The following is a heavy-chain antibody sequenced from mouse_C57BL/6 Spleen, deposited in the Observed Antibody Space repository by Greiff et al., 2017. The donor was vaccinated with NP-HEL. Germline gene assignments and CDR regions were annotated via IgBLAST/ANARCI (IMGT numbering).Heavy chain of an antibody. CDR2: ISNGGGST. V-gene: IGHV5-12*01. CDR3: ARLLNYYGSSHWYFDV. D-gene: IGHD1-1*01. J-gene: IGHJ1*03. CDR1: GFTFSDYY. Sequence: EVKLMESGGGLVQPGGSLKLSCAASGFTFSDYYMYWVRQTPEKRLEWVAYISNGGGSTYYPDTVKGRFTISRDNAKNTLYLQMSRLKSEDTAMYYCARLLNYYGSSHWYFDVWGTGTTVTVSS.